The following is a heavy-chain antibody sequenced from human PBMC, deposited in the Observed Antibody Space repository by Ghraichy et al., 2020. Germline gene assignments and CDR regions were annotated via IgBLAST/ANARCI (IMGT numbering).Heavy chain of an antibody. J-gene: IGHJ4*02. D-gene: IGHD6-13*01. CDR1: GGSFSGYY. CDR3: ARQQLVRAFDY. Sequence: ETLSLTCAVYGGSFSGYYWSWIRQPPGKGLEWIGEINHSGSTNYNPSLKSRVTISVDTSKNQFSLKLSSVTAADTAVYYCARQQLVRAFDYWGQGTLVTVSS. V-gene: IGHV4-34*01. CDR2: INHSGST.